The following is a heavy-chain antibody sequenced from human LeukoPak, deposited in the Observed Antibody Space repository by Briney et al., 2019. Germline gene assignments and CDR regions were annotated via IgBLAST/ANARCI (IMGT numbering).Heavy chain of an antibody. CDR1: GGSISSYY. Sequence: SETLSLTCTVSGGSISSYYWSWIRQPAGKGLEWIGRIYTSGSTNYNPSLKSRVTISVDTSKNQFSLKLSSVTAADTAVYYCARDSSSWYSPYYYMDVWGKGTTVTVSS. CDR2: IYTSGST. V-gene: IGHV4-4*07. D-gene: IGHD6-13*01. CDR3: ARDSSSWYSPYYYMDV. J-gene: IGHJ6*03.